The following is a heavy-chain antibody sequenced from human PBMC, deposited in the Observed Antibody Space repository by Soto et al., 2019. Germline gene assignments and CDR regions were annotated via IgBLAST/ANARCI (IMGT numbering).Heavy chain of an antibody. CDR1: GFTFSNAW. V-gene: IGHV3-15*01. D-gene: IGHD2-8*01. Sequence: EVQLVESGGGLVKPGGSLRLSCAASGFTFSNAWMSWVRQAPGKGLEWVGRLKSKTDGGTTDYAAPVTGRFTISRADSKNTLYLQMNRLKTEDTAVYYCTTTLMVYAIFSFWGQGTLVTVSS. CDR3: TTTLMVYAIFSF. CDR2: LKSKTDGGTT. J-gene: IGHJ4*02.